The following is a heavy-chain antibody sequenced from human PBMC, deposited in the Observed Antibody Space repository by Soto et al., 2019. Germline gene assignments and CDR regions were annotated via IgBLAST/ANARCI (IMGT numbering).Heavy chain of an antibody. Sequence: SETLSLTCTVSGGSVNTAPYHWSWIRQSPRNGLEWIGNIYYTGSTNYNPSFESRVAISLDTSNNQFSLRLTSLTAAATAVYFCARDHNSYYDTSGYYPYFDCLGQGTLVTVSS. D-gene: IGHD3-22*01. CDR3: ARDHNSYYDTSGYYPYFDC. CDR2: IYYTGST. CDR1: GGSVNTAPYH. V-gene: IGHV4-61*01. J-gene: IGHJ4*02.